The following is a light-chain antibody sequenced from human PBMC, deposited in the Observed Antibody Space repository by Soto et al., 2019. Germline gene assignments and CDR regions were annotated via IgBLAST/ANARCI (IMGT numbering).Light chain of an antibody. CDR2: GAS. V-gene: IGKV3-20*01. J-gene: IGKJ1*01. CDR1: QSVSSSY. Sequence: EIVLTQSPGTLSLSPGERATLSCRASQSVSSSYLAWYQQKPGQAPRLLIYGASSRATGIPDRFSGSGSGTDFALTISRLDPEDFALYYCQQYGSSPQTFGQGTKVEIK. CDR3: QQYGSSPQT.